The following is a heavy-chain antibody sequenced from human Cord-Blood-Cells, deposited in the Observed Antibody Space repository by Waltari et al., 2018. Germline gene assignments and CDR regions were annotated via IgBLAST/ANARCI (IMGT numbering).Heavy chain of an antibody. D-gene: IGHD2-15*01. Sequence: EVQLVESGGGLVKPGGSLRLSCAASGFTFSIYSMNWVRQAPGKGLEWVSSISSSSSYIYYADSVKGRFTISRDNAKNSLYLQMNSLRAEDTAVYYCARDFGVSWGYYYYYMDVWGKGTTVTVSS. CDR1: GFTFSIYS. CDR2: ISSSSSYI. CDR3: ARDFGVSWGYYYYYMDV. V-gene: IGHV3-21*01. J-gene: IGHJ6*03.